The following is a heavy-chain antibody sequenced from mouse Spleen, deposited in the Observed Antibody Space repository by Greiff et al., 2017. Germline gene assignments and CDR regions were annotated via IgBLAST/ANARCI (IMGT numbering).Heavy chain of an antibody. D-gene: IGHD1-1*01. CDR1: GDSITSGY. V-gene: IGHV3-8*02. J-gene: IGHJ4*01. Sequence: EVKLVESGPSLVKPSQTLSLTCSVTGDSITSGYWNWIRKFPGNKLEYMGYISYSGSTYYNPSLKSRISITRDTSKNQYYLQLNSVTTEDTATYYCAREKIYYYGSRYYYAMDYWGQGTSVTVSS. CDR3: AREKIYYYGSRYYYAMDY. CDR2: ISYSGST.